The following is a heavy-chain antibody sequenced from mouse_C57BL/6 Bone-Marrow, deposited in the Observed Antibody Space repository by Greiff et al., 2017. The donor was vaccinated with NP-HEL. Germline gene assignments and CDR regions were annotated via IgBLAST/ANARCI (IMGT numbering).Heavy chain of an antibody. D-gene: IGHD2-4*01. V-gene: IGHV1-15*01. Sequence: VQLQQSGAELVRPGASVTLSCKASGYTFTDYEMHWVKQTPVHGLEWIGAIDPETGGTAYNQKFKGKAILTADKSSSTAYIELRSLTSEDSAVYYCTNYDHDGGDYWGQGTSVTVSS. CDR2: IDPETGGT. CDR3: TNYDHDGGDY. J-gene: IGHJ4*01. CDR1: GYTFTDYE.